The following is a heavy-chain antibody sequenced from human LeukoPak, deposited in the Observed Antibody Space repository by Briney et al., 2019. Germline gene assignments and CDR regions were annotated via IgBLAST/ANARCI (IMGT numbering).Heavy chain of an antibody. V-gene: IGHV3-48*01. CDR2: ISSRSSTI. D-gene: IGHD6-13*01. CDR3: ARFGSSWYYGFDY. J-gene: IGHJ4*02. Sequence: GGSLRLSCVASGFTFSTYWMTWVRQAPGKGLEWVSYISSRSSTIYYADSVKGRFTISRDNAKNSLYLQMNSLRAEDTAVYYCARFGSSWYYGFDYWGQGTLVTVSS. CDR1: GFTFSTYW.